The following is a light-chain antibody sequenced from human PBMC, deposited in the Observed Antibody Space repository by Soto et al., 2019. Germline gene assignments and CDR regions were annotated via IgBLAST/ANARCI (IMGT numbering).Light chain of an antibody. Sequence: EVVLTQSPATLSLSPGERATLSCRASESVFGYLAWYQHKPGQAPRRLIYHASNRAPGVPARLSGSGSGTDFTLTISSLEPEDFAVYYCQQRYRWPPITFGQGTRLDNK. V-gene: IGKV3-11*01. CDR2: HAS. CDR1: ESVFGY. J-gene: IGKJ5*01. CDR3: QQRYRWPPIT.